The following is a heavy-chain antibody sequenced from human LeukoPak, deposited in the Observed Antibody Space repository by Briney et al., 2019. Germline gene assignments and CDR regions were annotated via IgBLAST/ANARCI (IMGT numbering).Heavy chain of an antibody. CDR3: AKDRGY. V-gene: IGHV3-23*01. Sequence: GGSLRLSCAASGFTFSGFAMSWVRRTPGKGLEWVSGISGSGDNTLYADSVKGRFTISRDNSKNTLYLQMNSLRAEDTAVYYCAKDRGYWGQGTLVTVSS. CDR2: ISGSGDNT. CDR1: GFTFSGFA. J-gene: IGHJ4*02. D-gene: IGHD5-24*01.